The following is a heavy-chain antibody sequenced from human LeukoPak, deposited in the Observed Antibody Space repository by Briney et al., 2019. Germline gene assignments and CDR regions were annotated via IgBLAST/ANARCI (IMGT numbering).Heavy chain of an antibody. CDR2: IKKDGTEK. V-gene: IGHV3-7*01. D-gene: IGHD3-10*01. Sequence: PGGSLRLSCTASGRSFIDLWLIWVRQDPRGGLEGVANIKKDGTEKNYVDSARDRFTNSRDNAQNSLYLQMKNLRADDTTLYYCTAYGSVWGQGTLVTVSS. J-gene: IGHJ4*02. CDR1: GRSFIDLW. CDR3: TAYGSV.